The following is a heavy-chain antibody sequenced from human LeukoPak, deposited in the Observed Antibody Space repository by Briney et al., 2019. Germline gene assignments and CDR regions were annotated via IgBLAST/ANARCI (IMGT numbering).Heavy chain of an antibody. V-gene: IGHV4-34*01. D-gene: IGHD2-15*01. J-gene: IGHJ4*02. Sequence: PSETLSLTCAVYGGSFSGYYWSWIRQPPGKGLEWIGEINHSGSTNYNPSLKSRVTISVDTSKNQFSLKLSSVTAADTAVDYCARYVVVVVAPTEGGYYFDYWGQGTLVTVSS. CDR2: INHSGST. CDR1: GGSFSGYY. CDR3: ARYVVVVVAPTEGGYYFDY.